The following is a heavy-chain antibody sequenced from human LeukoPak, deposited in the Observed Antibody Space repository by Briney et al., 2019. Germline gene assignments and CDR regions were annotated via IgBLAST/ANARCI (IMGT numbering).Heavy chain of an antibody. V-gene: IGHV3-48*03. J-gene: IGHJ5*02. CDR3: ARAGPPAFDP. Sequence: GGSLRLSCAASGFTFTNFEMNWVRQAPGKGLEWVSYISYSGSTTSYADSVKGRFTISRDNAKNSLYLQMNSLRAEDTAVYSCARAGPPAFDPWGQGTLVTVSS. CDR1: GFTFTNFE. CDR2: ISYSGSTT.